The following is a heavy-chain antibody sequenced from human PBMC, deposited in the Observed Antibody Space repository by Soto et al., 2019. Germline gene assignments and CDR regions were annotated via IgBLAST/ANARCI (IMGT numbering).Heavy chain of an antibody. J-gene: IGHJ4*02. CDR1: GGSFSGYY. CDR3: ARELGVATIGYFDY. V-gene: IGHV4-34*01. Sequence: PSETLSLTCAVYGGSFSGYYWSWIRQPPGKGLEWIGEINHSGSTNYNPSLKSRVTISVDTSKNQFSLKLSSVTAADTAVYYCARELGVATIGYFDYWGQGTLVTVSS. D-gene: IGHD5-12*01. CDR2: INHSGST.